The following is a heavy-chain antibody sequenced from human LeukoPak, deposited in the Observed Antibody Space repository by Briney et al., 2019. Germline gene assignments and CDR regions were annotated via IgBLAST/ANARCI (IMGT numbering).Heavy chain of an antibody. CDR1: GFTFSSYA. CDR3: VKSPGSGWPV. Sequence: GGSLRLSCAASGFTFSSYAMSWVRQAPGKGLEWVSAISGSGGSTYYADSVKGRFTISRDNSKNTLYFEMSSLRVEDTAVYYCVKSPGSGWPVWGQGTLLTVSS. J-gene: IGHJ4*02. CDR2: ISGSGGST. V-gene: IGHV3-23*01. D-gene: IGHD6-19*01.